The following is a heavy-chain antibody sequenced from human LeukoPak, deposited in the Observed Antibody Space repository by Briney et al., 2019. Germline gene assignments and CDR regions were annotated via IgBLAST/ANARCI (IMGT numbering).Heavy chain of an antibody. CDR2: IYYSGGT. Sequence: SETLSLTCTVSGGSISSYYWSWIRQPPGKGLEWIGYIYYSGGTNYNPSLKSRVTISVDTSKNQFSLKLSSVTAADTAVYYCARGYFDWAYFDYWGQGTLVTVSS. CDR1: GGSISSYY. D-gene: IGHD3-9*01. J-gene: IGHJ4*02. CDR3: ARGYFDWAYFDY. V-gene: IGHV4-59*01.